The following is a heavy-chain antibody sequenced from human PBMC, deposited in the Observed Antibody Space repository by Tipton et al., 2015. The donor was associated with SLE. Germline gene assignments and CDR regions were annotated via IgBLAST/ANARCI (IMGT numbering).Heavy chain of an antibody. CDR3: ARAPGIAAAGFDY. CDR2: IYYSGST. Sequence: TLSLTCTVSGGSISSYYWSWIRQPPGKGLEWIGYIYYSGSTNYNPSLKSRVTISVDTSKNQFSLKLSSVTAADTAVYYCARAPGIAAAGFDYWGQGNLVTVSS. J-gene: IGHJ4*02. V-gene: IGHV4-59*01. D-gene: IGHD6-13*01. CDR1: GGSISSYY.